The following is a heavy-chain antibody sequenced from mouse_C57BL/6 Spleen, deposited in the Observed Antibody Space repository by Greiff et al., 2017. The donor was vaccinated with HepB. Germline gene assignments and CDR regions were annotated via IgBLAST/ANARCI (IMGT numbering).Heavy chain of an antibody. CDR3: ARKDYDGYYFDY. CDR2: IHPTSGST. Sequence: QVQLQQPGAELVKPGASVKLSCKASGYTFTSYWMHWVKQRPGQGLEWIGMIHPTSGSTNYNEKFKSKATLTVDKSSSTAYMQLSSLTSEDSAVYYCARKDYDGYYFDYWGQGTTLTVSS. V-gene: IGHV1-64*01. D-gene: IGHD2-4*01. J-gene: IGHJ2*01. CDR1: GYTFTSYW.